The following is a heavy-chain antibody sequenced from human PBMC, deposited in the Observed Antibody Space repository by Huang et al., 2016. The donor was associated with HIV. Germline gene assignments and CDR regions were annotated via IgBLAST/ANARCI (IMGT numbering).Heavy chain of an antibody. D-gene: IGHD5-12*01. J-gene: IGHJ4*02. CDR1: GYSFTHFW. V-gene: IGHV5-51*01. CDR3: AKQGYTWSFDY. Sequence: EVQLVQSGAEVKKPGESLKTSCNASGYSFTHFWIGWVRQMPGKCLAWMGISNPGDSDTRFSPSFQGQVTISADKSIDTAYLQWSSLKASDTAIYYCAKQGYTWSFDYWGQGTLVSVSS. CDR2: SNPGDSDT.